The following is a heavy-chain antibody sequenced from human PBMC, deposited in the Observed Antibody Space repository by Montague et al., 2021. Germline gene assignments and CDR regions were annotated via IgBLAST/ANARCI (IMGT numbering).Heavy chain of an antibody. CDR1: RSLINSDYY. J-gene: IGHJ6*03. CDR2: VSHGGRT. CDR3: ARERDRYYYMDI. V-gene: IGHV4-38-2*02. Sequence: SETLSLTCTVSRSLINSDYYWGWIRQPPGKGLEWMGSVSHGGRTYYNPSLKSRVTISVDTSNNHFSLKLSSVTAADTAMYYCARERDRYYYMDIWGKGTTITGSS.